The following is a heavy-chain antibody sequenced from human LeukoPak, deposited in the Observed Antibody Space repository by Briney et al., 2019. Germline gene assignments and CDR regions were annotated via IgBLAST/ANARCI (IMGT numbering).Heavy chain of an antibody. V-gene: IGHV1-69*04. J-gene: IGHJ4*02. CDR3: ARGGVAGTDFDY. CDR2: IIPILGIA. Sequence: ASVKVSCKASGGTFSSYAISWVRQAPGQGLEWMGRIIPILGIANYAQKFQGRVTITADKSTSTAYMELSSLRSEDTAVYYCARGGVAGTDFDYWGQGTLVTVSS. D-gene: IGHD6-19*01. CDR1: GGTFSSYA.